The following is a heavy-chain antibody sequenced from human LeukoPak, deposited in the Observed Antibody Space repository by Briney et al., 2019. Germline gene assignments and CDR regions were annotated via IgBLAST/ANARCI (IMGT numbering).Heavy chain of an antibody. CDR1: GFTFSNYA. CDR3: ARPTGSGSYFPLFDI. CDR2: IKQDGSEK. J-gene: IGHJ3*02. Sequence: PGGSLRLSCAASGFTFSNYAMSWVRQAPGKGLEWVANIKQDGSEKYYVDSVKGRFTISRDNAKNSLYLQMNSLRAEDTAVYYCARPTGSGSYFPLFDIWGQGTMVTVSS. V-gene: IGHV3-7*03. D-gene: IGHD3-10*01.